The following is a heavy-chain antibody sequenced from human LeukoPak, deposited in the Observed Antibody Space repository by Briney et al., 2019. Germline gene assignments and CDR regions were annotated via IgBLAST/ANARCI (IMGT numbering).Heavy chain of an antibody. CDR3: ARDPYYYDSSGYFSYFDY. CDR2: INPNSGGT. V-gene: IGHV1-2*02. Sequence: EASVKVSCKASGYTFTGYYMHWVRQAPGQGLEWMGWINPNSGGTNYAQKFQGRVTMTRDTSISTAYMELSRLRSDDTAVYYCARDPYYYDSSGYFSYFDYWGQGTLVTVSS. CDR1: GYTFTGYY. D-gene: IGHD3-22*01. J-gene: IGHJ4*02.